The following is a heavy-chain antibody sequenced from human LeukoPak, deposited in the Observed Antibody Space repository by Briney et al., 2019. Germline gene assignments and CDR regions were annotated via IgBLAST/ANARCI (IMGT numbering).Heavy chain of an antibody. D-gene: IGHD3-10*01. CDR1: GYTFTSYD. CDR2: MNPNSGKT. V-gene: IGHV1-8*01. Sequence: GASVKVSCKASGYTFTSYDIHWVRQATGQGLEWMGWMNPNSGKTGYAQRFQGSVTMTRNTSITTAYMELGSLRSEDTAMYYCASLIQNVYYGSEGAGYFDLWGRGTLVTVSS. J-gene: IGHJ2*01. CDR3: ASLIQNVYYGSEGAGYFDL.